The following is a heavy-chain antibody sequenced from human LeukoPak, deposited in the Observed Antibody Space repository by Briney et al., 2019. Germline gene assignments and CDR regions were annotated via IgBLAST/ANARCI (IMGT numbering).Heavy chain of an antibody. J-gene: IGHJ4*02. D-gene: IGHD3-22*01. V-gene: IGHV3-30*02. Sequence: GGSLRLSCAASGFTFSSYGMYWVRQAPGKGLEWVAFIRYDGSNKYYADSVKGRFTISRDNSKNTLYLQMNSLRAEDTAVYYCAKTSPSYDSSGYFHLSIDYWGQGTLVTVSS. CDR2: IRYDGSNK. CDR1: GFTFSSYG. CDR3: AKTSPSYDSSGYFHLSIDY.